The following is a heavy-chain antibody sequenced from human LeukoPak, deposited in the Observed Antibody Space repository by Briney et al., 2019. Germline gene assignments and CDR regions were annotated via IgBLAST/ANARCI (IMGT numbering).Heavy chain of an antibody. V-gene: IGHV1-8*03. CDR1: GYTFTSYD. J-gene: IGHJ6*03. Sequence: ASVKVSCKASGYTFTSYDINWVRQATGQGLEWMGWMNPNSGNTGYAQKFQGRVTITRNTSISTAYMELSSLRSENTAVYYCARCLLEEENWNYGYYYYYMDVWGKGTTVTVSS. CDR2: MNPNSGNT. CDR3: ARCLLEEENWNYGYYYYYMDV. D-gene: IGHD1-7*01.